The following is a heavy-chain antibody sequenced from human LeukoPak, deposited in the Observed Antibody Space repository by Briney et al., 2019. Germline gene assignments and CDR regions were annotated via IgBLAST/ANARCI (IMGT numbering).Heavy chain of an antibody. CDR3: AKTDGDGYGMDV. CDR2: IWYDGSNK. CDR1: GFTFSSYG. D-gene: IGHD4-17*01. Sequence: GGSLRLSCAASGFTFSSYGMHCVLQAPGKGLEWVAVIWYDGSNKYYADSVTDRFTISRDNSKNTLYLQMNSLRAAAPAVYYCAKTDGDGYGMDVWGQGTTVTVSS. J-gene: IGHJ6*02. V-gene: IGHV3-33*06.